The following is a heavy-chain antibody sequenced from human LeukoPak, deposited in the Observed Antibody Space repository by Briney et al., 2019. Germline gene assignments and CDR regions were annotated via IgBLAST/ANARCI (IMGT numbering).Heavy chain of an antibody. CDR1: GFTFSSYG. Sequence: GGSLRLSCAASGFTFSSYGMHWVRQAPGKGLEWVAVISYDGSNKYYADSVKGRFTISRDNSKNTLYLQMDSLRAEDTAVYYCANGGYNRSPPVDYWGQGTLVTVSS. D-gene: IGHD6-13*01. CDR3: ANGGYNRSPPVDY. J-gene: IGHJ4*02. CDR2: ISYDGSNK. V-gene: IGHV3-30*18.